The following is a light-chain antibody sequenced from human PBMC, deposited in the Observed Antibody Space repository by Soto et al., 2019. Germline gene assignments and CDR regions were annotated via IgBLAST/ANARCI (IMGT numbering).Light chain of an antibody. J-gene: IGLJ1*01. CDR3: QSYDSSLRGYV. CDR1: SSDVGGYNY. CDR2: NVS. Sequence: QSALTQPRSVSGSPGQSVTISCTGTSSDVGGYNYVSWYQQHPGKAPKLVVFNVSARPSGVPDRFSGSKSGNTASLTISGLQAEDEADYYCQSYDSSLRGYVFGTGTKLTVL. V-gene: IGLV2-11*01.